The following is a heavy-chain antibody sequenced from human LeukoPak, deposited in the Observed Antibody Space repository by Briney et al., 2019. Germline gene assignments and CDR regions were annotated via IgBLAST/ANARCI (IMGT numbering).Heavy chain of an antibody. J-gene: IGHJ4*01. CDR3: ARHRDYYDT. Sequence: PSETLSLICTVSGASINNNFWTWIRQPPGKGLEWIGYIYSSGSANYNPSLKSRVIISGDTSKNQISLNLTSVTAADTAVYFCARHRDYYDTWGHGTLVTVSS. D-gene: IGHD3-22*01. CDR2: IYSSGSA. CDR1: GASINNNF. V-gene: IGHV4-59*08.